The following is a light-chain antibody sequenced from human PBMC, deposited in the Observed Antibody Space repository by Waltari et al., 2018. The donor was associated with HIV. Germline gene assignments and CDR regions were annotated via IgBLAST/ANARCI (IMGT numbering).Light chain of an antibody. V-gene: IGLV3-25*03. CDR3: QSADSTTWV. CDR1: ALAKQY. CDR2: KDT. Sequence: YELTQPPSVSVSPGQTARITCSGDALAKQYAYWYQQKPGQAPILVIYKDTERPSGIPERFSGSSSGTTVTLTISGVQAEDEADYYCQSADSTTWVFGGGTKLTVL. J-gene: IGLJ3*02.